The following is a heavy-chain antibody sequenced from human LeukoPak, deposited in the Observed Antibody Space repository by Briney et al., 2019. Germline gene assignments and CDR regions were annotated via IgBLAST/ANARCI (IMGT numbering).Heavy chain of an antibody. CDR1: GGSVSSGSYY. Sequence: SETLSLTCTVSGGSVSSGSYYWGWIRQPPGKGLEWIGYIYYSGSTNYNPSLRSRVTISVDTSKNQFSLKLSSVTAADTAVYYCARWISMTWLPSPWFDPWGQGTLVTVSS. CDR3: ARWISMTWLPSPWFDP. V-gene: IGHV4-61*01. D-gene: IGHD6-19*01. CDR2: IYYSGST. J-gene: IGHJ5*02.